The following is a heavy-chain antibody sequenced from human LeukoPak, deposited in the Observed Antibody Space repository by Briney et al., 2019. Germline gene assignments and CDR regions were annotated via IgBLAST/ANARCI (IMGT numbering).Heavy chain of an antibody. CDR1: GFTFSSYS. Sequence: SGGSLRLSCAASGFTFSSYSMNWVRQAPGKGLEWVSSISSSSSYIYYTDSVKGRFTISRDNAKNSLYLQMNSLRAEDTAVYYCARDWVAADLSFDYWGQGTLVTVSS. D-gene: IGHD6-13*01. CDR3: ARDWVAADLSFDY. J-gene: IGHJ4*02. V-gene: IGHV3-21*01. CDR2: ISSSSSYI.